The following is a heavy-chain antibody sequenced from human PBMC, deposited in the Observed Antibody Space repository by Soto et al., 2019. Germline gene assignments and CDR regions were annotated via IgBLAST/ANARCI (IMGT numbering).Heavy chain of an antibody. CDR2: ISSSSSTI. CDR1: GFTFSSYS. D-gene: IGHD6-13*01. Sequence: GGTLRLSCAASGFTFSSYSMNWVRQAPGKGQEWVSYISSSSSTIYYADSVKGRFTISRDNAKNSLYLQMNSLRAEDTAVYYCARETRYSSSWYTVGAFDIWGQGTMVTVSS. J-gene: IGHJ3*02. CDR3: ARETRYSSSWYTVGAFDI. V-gene: IGHV3-48*01.